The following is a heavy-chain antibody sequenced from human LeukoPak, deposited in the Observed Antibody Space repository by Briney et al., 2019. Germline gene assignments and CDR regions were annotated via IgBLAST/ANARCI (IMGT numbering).Heavy chain of an antibody. CDR2: IKPEGTEN. CDR1: GFTFSSFW. V-gene: IGHV3-7*01. CDR3: AIQKADLITMVRGIIAF. D-gene: IGHD3-10*01. Sequence: GGSLRLSCAASGFTFSSFWMTWVRQAPGKGLEWVANIKPEGTENYYVDSVKGRFTISRDNAKNSLYLQMNGLRAEDTAVYYCAIQKADLITMVRGIIAFWGQGTLVAVSS. J-gene: IGHJ1*01.